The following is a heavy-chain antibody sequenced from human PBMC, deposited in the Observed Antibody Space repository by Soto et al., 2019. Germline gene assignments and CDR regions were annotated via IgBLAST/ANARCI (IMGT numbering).Heavy chain of an antibody. Sequence: EVQLVESGGDLVQPGGSLRLSCAASAFTFSEYWMSWVRQIPGRGLEWVANIKQDGSERYYVDSVKGRFTITRDNAKNSLFLQMNSLRDEDTAVYYCARDRYVDTAMVIPPDYWGQGTLVTVSS. J-gene: IGHJ4*02. V-gene: IGHV3-7*01. CDR1: AFTFSEYW. D-gene: IGHD5-18*01. CDR2: IKQDGSER. CDR3: ARDRYVDTAMVIPPDY.